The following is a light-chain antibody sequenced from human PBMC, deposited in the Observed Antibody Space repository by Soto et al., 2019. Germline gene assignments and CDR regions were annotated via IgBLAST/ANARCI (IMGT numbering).Light chain of an antibody. CDR2: SNN. CDR3: AAWDDSLYGWV. V-gene: IGLV1-44*01. CDR1: SSNIGSNA. J-gene: IGLJ3*02. Sequence: QSVLTQPPSASGTPGQRVTISCSGSSSNIGSNAVSWYQQLPGTAPKVLIYSNNQRPSGVPDRFSGSKSGTSASLAISGLQSEDEAHYYCAAWDDSLYGWVFGGGTKLTVL.